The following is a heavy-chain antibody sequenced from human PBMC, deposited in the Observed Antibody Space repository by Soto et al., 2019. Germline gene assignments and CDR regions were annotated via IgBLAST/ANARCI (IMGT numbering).Heavy chain of an antibody. V-gene: IGHV3-33*06. Sequence: GGSLRLSCAASGFTFSTYGIHWVRQAPGKGLEWLAVIWYDGSKKYYADSVQGRFTISRDNSKNTGYLQMNSLRAEDTAVYYCAKGGHRPPYSSWLYIDLDYWGQGTLVTVSS. CDR1: GFTFSTYG. CDR3: AKGGHRPPYSSWLYIDLDY. J-gene: IGHJ4*02. CDR2: IWYDGSKK. D-gene: IGHD2-15*01.